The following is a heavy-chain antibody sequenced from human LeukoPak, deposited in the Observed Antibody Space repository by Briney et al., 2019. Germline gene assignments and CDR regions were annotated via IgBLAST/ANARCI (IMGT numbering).Heavy chain of an antibody. CDR2: IYTSGSP. CDR1: GGSISSYY. V-gene: IGHV4-4*07. D-gene: IGHD2-21*01. Sequence: SETLSLTCTVSGGSISSYYWSWIRQPAGKGLEWIGRIYTSGSPNYNPSLKSRVTMSVDTSKNQFSLKLSSVTAADTAVYYCARERNQYGDCDYWGQGTLVTVSS. CDR3: ARERNQYGDCDY. J-gene: IGHJ4*02.